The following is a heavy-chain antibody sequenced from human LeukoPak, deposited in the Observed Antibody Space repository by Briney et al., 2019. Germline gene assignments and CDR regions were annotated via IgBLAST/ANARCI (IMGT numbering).Heavy chain of an antibody. CDR2: ITSGGDYM. Sequence: GGSLRLSCAASGFTFGGYTMSWVRQAPGKGLQGVSTITSGGDYMYYADPVKGRFTISRDDSKNSLYLHMNSLRAEDTAVYYCARVSIFGVVIANDYWGQGTVVTVSS. CDR3: ARVSIFGVVIANDY. V-gene: IGHV3-21*01. D-gene: IGHD3-16*02. CDR1: GFTFGGYT. J-gene: IGHJ4*02.